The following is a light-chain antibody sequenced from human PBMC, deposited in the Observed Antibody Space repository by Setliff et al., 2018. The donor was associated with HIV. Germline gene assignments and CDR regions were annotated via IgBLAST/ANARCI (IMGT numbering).Light chain of an antibody. V-gene: IGLV2-14*03. CDR2: DVI. CDR1: SSDVGGYYS. J-gene: IGLJ1*01. Sequence: QSVLTQPASVSGSPGQSITISCTGISSDVGGYYSVSWYQQHPGKAPKLMIYDVINRPSGVSNRFSGSRSGNTASLTISGLQVEDEADYYCSSYTSSNTLYVFGTGTKVTVL. CDR3: SSYTSSNTLYV.